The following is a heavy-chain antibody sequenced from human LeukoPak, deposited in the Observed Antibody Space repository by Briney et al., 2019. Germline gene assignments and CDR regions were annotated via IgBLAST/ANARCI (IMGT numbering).Heavy chain of an antibody. CDR3: ARGRAAAGTGWFDP. CDR2: IYYSGST. J-gene: IGHJ5*02. CDR1: GGSISSYY. V-gene: IGHV4-59*01. D-gene: IGHD6-13*01. Sequence: PSETLSLTCTVSGGSISSYYWSWIRQPPGKGLEWIGYIYYSGSTNYNPSLKSRVTISVDTSKNQFSLKLSSVTAADTAVYYCARGRAAAGTGWFDPWGQGTLVTVSS.